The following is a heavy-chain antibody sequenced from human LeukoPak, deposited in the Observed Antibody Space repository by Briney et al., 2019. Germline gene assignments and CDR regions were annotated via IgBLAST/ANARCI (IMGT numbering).Heavy chain of an antibody. CDR2: IYYSGST. V-gene: IGHV4-31*03. CDR3: ARLDTSDWAWYFDL. Sequence: PSQTLSLTCTVSGGSISSGGYYWSWIRQHPGKGLEWIGYIYYSGSTNYNPSLESRVTISLDTSKNQFSLKLYSVTAADTAVYYCARLDTSDWAWYFDLWGRGSLVTVSS. CDR1: GGSISSGGYY. J-gene: IGHJ2*01. D-gene: IGHD6-19*01.